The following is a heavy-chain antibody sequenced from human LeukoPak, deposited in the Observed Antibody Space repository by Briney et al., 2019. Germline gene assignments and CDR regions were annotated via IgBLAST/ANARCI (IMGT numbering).Heavy chain of an antibody. J-gene: IGHJ6*03. Sequence: PGGSLRLSCAAPGFTFSSYWMHWVRQAPGKGLVWVSRINSDGSSTSYADSVKGLFTISRDNAKNTLYLQMNSLRAEDTAVYYCAASIADTGAYYYYYMDVWGKGTTVTVSS. V-gene: IGHV3-74*01. CDR2: INSDGSST. CDR1: GFTFSSYW. D-gene: IGHD6-6*01. CDR3: AASIADTGAYYYYYMDV.